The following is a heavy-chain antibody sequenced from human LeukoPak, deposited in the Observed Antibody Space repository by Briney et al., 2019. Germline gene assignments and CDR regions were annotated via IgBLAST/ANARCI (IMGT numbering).Heavy chain of an antibody. CDR1: GGSFSGYY. CDR2: IYYSGST. CDR3: ARWGKRGSGTTGYDY. D-gene: IGHD1-1*01. V-gene: IGHV4-31*11. J-gene: IGHJ4*02. Sequence: SETLSLTCAVYGGSFSGYYWSWIRQHPGKGLEWIGYIYYSGSTYYNPSLKSRVTISVDTSKNQFSLKLSSVTAADTAVYYCARWGKRGSGTTGYDYWGQETLVTVSS.